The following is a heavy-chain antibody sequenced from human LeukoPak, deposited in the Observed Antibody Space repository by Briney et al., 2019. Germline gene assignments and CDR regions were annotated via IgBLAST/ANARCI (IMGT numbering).Heavy chain of an antibody. J-gene: IGHJ4*02. Sequence: ASVKVSCKASGYTFTDSAYHMHWEPQAPGQGLVWMGRPDPSSGSTTHAQNLQGKVTMTCATSISTAYMELSGLKSDDTAAYYCARDNRGSLDYWGQGTRVTVSS. CDR3: ARDNRGSLDY. CDR2: PDPSSGST. CDR1: GYTFTDSAYH. V-gene: IGHV1-2*06. D-gene: IGHD1-26*01.